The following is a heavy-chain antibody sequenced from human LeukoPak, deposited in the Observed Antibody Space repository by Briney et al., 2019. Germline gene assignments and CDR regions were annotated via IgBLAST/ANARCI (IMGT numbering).Heavy chain of an antibody. CDR3: ARTKGDTDAFDI. CDR1: GGSISSGSYY. CDR2: IYTSGST. D-gene: IGHD1-1*01. Sequence: SQTLTLTCTVSGGSISSGSYYWSWIRQPAGKGLEWIGRIYTSGSTNYNPSLKSRVTISYTSKNQFSLKLNSVTAADTAVYYCARTKGDTDAFDIWGQGTMVTVSS. V-gene: IGHV4-61*02. J-gene: IGHJ3*02.